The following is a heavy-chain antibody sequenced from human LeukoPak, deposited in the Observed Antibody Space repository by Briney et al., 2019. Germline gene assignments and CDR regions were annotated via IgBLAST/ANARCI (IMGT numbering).Heavy chain of an antibody. CDR2: ISGSGTST. J-gene: IGHJ4*02. D-gene: IGHD1-26*01. CDR3: SFVGTSTTVY. V-gene: IGHV3-48*02. CDR1: GFTFSDYS. Sequence: PGGSLRLSCAASGFTFSDYSMNWVRQAPGKGLEWVSYISGSGTSTYYADSVKGRFTISRDNAKNSLYLQMSSLRDEDTAVYYCSFVGTSTTVYWGQGTLVTVSS.